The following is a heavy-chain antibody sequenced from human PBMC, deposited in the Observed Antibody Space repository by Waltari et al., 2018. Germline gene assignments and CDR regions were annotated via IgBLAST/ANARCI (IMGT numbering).Heavy chain of an antibody. J-gene: IGHJ4*02. CDR3: ALESEMVYAPRGY. CDR1: GGTFRSYA. D-gene: IGHD2-8*01. V-gene: IGHV1-69*04. CDR2: SIPIVGTA. Sequence: QVQLVQSGAEVKKPGSSVKVSCKASGGTFRSYAIRWVRQAPGQGLEWMGRSIPIVGTANYAQKFQGRVTITADKSTSTAYMELSSLRSEDTAVYYCALESEMVYAPRGYWGQGTLVTVSS.